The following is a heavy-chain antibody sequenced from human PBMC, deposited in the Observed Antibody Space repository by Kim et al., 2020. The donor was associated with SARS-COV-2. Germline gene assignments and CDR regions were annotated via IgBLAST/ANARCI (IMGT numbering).Heavy chain of an antibody. CDR3: AKALLWFGELFGNRFDY. D-gene: IGHD3-10*01. Sequence: VKGRVTISRDNAKNSLYLQMNSLRAEDTALYYCAKALLWFGELFGNRFDYWGQGTLVTVSS. V-gene: IGHV3-9*01. J-gene: IGHJ4*02.